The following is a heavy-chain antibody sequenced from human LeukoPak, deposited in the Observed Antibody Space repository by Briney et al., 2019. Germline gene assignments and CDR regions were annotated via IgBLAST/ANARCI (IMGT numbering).Heavy chain of an antibody. CDR1: GGSISSYY. D-gene: IGHD5-18*01. CDR3: ARHLQLWLILGY. V-gene: IGHV4-59*08. J-gene: IGHJ4*02. CDR2: IYYSGST. Sequence: PSETLSLTCTVSGGSISSYYWSWIRQPPGKGLEWIGYIYYSGSTNYNPSLKSRVTISVDTSKDQFSLKLSSVTAADTAVYYCARHLQLWLILGYWGQGTLVTVSS.